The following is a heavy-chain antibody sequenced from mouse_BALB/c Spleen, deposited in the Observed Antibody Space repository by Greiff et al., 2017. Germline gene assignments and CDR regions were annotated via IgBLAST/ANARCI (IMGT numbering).Heavy chain of an antibody. CDR2: IDPETGGT. V-gene: IGHV1-15*01. Sequence: VQLQQSGAELVRPGASVTLSCKASGYTFTDYEMHWVKQTPVHGLEWIGAIDPETGGTAYNQKFKGKATLTADKSSSTAYMELRSLTSEDSAVYYCTRWGGGYHLFDYWGQGTTLTVSS. CDR1: GYTFTDYE. J-gene: IGHJ2*01. CDR3: TRWGGGYHLFDY. D-gene: IGHD2-2*01.